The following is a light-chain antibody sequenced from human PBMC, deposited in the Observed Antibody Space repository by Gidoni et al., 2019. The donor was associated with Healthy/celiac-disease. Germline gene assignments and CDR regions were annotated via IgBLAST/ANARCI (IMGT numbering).Light chain of an antibody. V-gene: IGKV4-1*01. J-gene: IGKJ1*01. CDR1: QSVLYSSNNKNY. Sequence: DNVMIQSPDSLAVSLGEWATINRKSSQSVLYSSNNKNYLAWYQQKPGQPPTLLIYWASTRESGVPDRFSGSGSGTAFTLTISSLQAEDVAVYYCQQYYNTPGTFGQGTKVEIK. CDR2: WAS. CDR3: QQYYNTPGT.